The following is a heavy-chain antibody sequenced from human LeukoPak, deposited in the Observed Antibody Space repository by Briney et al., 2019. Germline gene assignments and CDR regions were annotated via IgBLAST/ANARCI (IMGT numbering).Heavy chain of an antibody. Sequence: GGSLRLSCAATGFSFSSYEMNWVRQAPGRGLEWISYISASGTLTHYADSVEGRFTISRDNAKNSLYLQMNSLRAEDTAVYYCAELGITMIGGVWGKGTTVTISS. J-gene: IGHJ6*04. D-gene: IGHD3-10*02. CDR1: GFSFSSYE. V-gene: IGHV3-48*03. CDR2: ISASGTLT. CDR3: AELGITMIGGV.